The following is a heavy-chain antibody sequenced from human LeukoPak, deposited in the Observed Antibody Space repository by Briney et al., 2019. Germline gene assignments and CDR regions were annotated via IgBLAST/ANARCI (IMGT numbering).Heavy chain of an antibody. CDR2: IKQDGSEK. CDR3: ARDKGYYDILTGYYGRGY. D-gene: IGHD3-9*01. Sequence: PGGSLRLSCSASGITFSDYWMTWVRQAPGKGLEWVANIKQDGSEKYYVDSVKGRFTISRDNAKNSLYLQMNSLRAEDTAVYYCARDKGYYDILTGYYGRGYWGQGTLVTVSS. CDR1: GITFSDYW. J-gene: IGHJ4*02. V-gene: IGHV3-7*01.